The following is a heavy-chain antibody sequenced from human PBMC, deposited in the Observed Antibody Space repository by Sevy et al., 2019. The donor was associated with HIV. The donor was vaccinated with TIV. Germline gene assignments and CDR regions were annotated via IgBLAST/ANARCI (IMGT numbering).Heavy chain of an antibody. D-gene: IGHD5-18*01. J-gene: IGHJ4*02. Sequence: SVKVSCKTSGGTFKNYAISWVRQAPGQGLEWMGGIIPIFGTSNYAQKFQGRVTITADESTSTVYMELSSLRSEDTAVYYCARGNTAMFAGGYYFDYWGQGTLVTVSS. CDR1: GGTFKNYA. CDR3: ARGNTAMFAGGYYFDY. CDR2: IIPIFGTS. V-gene: IGHV1-69*13.